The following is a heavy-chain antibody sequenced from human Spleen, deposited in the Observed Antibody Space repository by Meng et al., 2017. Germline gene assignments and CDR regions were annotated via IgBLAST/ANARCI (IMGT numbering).Heavy chain of an antibody. J-gene: IGHJ6*02. CDR1: GFTFSSYD. CDR2: ITNSGRTI. Sequence: GESLKISCAASGFTFSSYDMNWVRQAPGKGLEWIAYITNSGRTIYYADSVKGRFTISRDNAKNSLSLQMNSLRGEDTAVYYCARDSAAKDYYYGMDVWGLGTTVTVSS. CDR3: ARDSAAKDYYYGMDV. D-gene: IGHD6-25*01. V-gene: IGHV3-48*03.